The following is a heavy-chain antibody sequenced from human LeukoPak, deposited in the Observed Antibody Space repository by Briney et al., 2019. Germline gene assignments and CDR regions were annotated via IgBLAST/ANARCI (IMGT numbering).Heavy chain of an antibody. J-gene: IGHJ4*02. Sequence: SETLSLTCTVSGGSISSGDYYWSWIRQPPGKGLEWIGYIYYSGSTYYNPSLKSRVTISVDTSKNQFSLKLSSVTAADTAVYYCARRGMTTVTTNFDYWGQGTLVTVSS. D-gene: IGHD4-17*01. CDR3: ARRGMTTVTTNFDY. V-gene: IGHV4-30-4*01. CDR1: GGSISSGDYY. CDR2: IYYSGST.